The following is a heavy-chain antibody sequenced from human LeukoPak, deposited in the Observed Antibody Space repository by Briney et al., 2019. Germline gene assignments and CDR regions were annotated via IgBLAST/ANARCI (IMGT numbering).Heavy chain of an antibody. J-gene: IGHJ3*02. CDR1: GDSISNNNW. CDR2: IFHSGDT. Sequence: PSETLSLTCAVSGDSISNNNWWSWVRQPPGKGLEWIGEIFHSGDTNYKPSLKSRVTISVDKPKNQFSLKLSSVTAADTAVYYCASPLSLAYCGGDCYSNAFDIWGQGTMVTVSS. V-gene: IGHV4-4*02. D-gene: IGHD2-21*02. CDR3: ASPLSLAYCGGDCYSNAFDI.